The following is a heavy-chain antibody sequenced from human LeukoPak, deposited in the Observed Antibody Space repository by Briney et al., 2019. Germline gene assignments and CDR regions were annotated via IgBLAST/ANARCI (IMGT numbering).Heavy chain of an antibody. J-gene: IGHJ4*02. V-gene: IGHV4-39*01. CDR1: GVSISSSNSY. Sequence: SETLSLTCTVSGVSISSSNSYWGWIRQPPGKGLEWIGSIYYTGNTYYNASLKSRVTISIDTSKNQISLRLTSVTATDTAIYYCARQTGSGLFILPGGQETLVTVSS. D-gene: IGHD3/OR15-3a*01. CDR2: IYYTGNT. CDR3: ARQTGSGLFILP.